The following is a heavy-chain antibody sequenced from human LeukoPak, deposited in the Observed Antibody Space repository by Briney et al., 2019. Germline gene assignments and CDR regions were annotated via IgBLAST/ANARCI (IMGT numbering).Heavy chain of an antibody. Sequence: GGSLRLSCAASGFTFSAYTMNWVRQAPGKGLEWVSSISGSGSYIFYADSVKGRFTISGDNAKNSLYLQMNSLRAEDTAVYYCASDRSLIASLYYFDNWGQGTLVTVSS. D-gene: IGHD3-22*01. CDR1: GFTFSAYT. CDR2: ISGSGSYI. CDR3: ASDRSLIASLYYFDN. V-gene: IGHV3-21*01. J-gene: IGHJ4*02.